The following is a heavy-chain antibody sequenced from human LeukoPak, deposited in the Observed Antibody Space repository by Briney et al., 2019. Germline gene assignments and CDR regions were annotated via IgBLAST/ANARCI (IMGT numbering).Heavy chain of an antibody. CDR3: AKDQCSSTTCYGSPGY. J-gene: IGHJ4*02. D-gene: IGHD2-2*01. Sequence: GGSLRLSCAASGFTFSSYGMHWVRQAPGKGLEWVAFIPYDGSNKYYGDSVKGQFTISRDNSKNTLYLQMNSLRAEDTAVYYCAKDQCSSTTCYGSPGYWGQGTLVTVSS. CDR2: IPYDGSNK. CDR1: GFTFSSYG. V-gene: IGHV3-30*02.